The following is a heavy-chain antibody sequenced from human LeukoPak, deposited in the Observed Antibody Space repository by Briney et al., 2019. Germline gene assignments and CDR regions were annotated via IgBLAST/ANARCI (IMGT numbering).Heavy chain of an antibody. V-gene: IGHV3-23*01. CDR3: AKSVVNSGTYIPFDS. Sequence: PGGSLRLSCAASGFTFSSYDMTWVRQAPGRGLEWVSAISGGGGSTYYADSVKGRFTISRDNSKNTLYLQMNSLRAEDTAIYYCAKSVVNSGTYIPFDSWGQGTLVTVSS. CDR1: GFTFSSYD. D-gene: IGHD1-26*01. CDR2: ISGGGGST. J-gene: IGHJ4*02.